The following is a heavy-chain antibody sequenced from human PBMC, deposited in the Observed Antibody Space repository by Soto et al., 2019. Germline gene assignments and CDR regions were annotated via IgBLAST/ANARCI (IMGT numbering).Heavy chain of an antibody. D-gene: IGHD3-10*01. Sequence: QVHLVQSGGEVKKPGASVKVSCKASGYTFTSHGISWVRQAPGHGLEWMGWISAHNGDTNYAQKLQGRVTVTTETPTNTAYMELRGLRSEDTAVYYCARMVRGSNIDYYYYMDVWGKGTTVTVSS. CDR3: ARMVRGSNIDYYYYMDV. CDR2: ISAHNGDT. J-gene: IGHJ6*03. V-gene: IGHV1-18*01. CDR1: GYTFTSHG.